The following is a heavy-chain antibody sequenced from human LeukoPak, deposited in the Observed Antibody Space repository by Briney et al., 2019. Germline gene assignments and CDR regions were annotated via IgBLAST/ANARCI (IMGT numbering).Heavy chain of an antibody. CDR1: GFIFSAYS. CDR2: VSTDGTIK. D-gene: IGHD4-17*01. Sequence: PGRSLRLSCAASGFIFSAYSMHWVRQAPGKGLEWVAVVSTDGTIKYYADSMKGRFTISRDNSKNTLSLQMNSLRVEDTAVYYCARDSTYGDLDHWGQGTLVTVSS. CDR3: ARDSTYGDLDH. J-gene: IGHJ4*02. V-gene: IGHV3-30*03.